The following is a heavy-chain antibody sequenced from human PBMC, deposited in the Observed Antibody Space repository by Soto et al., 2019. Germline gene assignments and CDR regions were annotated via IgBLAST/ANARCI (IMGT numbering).Heavy chain of an antibody. V-gene: IGHV3-48*01. J-gene: IGHJ5*02. CDR2: ISSSSGVI. CDR3: ARGFNWFDP. Sequence: AGGSLRLSCAASGFTFSNYSMNWVRQAPGKGLEWVSYISSSSGVIYYADSVKGRFTISRDNAKNSLYLQMNSLKASDTAMYYCARGFNWFDPWGQGTLVTVSS. CDR1: GFTFSNYS.